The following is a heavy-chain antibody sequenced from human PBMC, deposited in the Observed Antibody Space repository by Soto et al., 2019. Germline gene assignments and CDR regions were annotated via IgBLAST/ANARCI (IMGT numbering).Heavy chain of an antibody. CDR3: AGRGIQHYNCGWYED. CDR1: GFTFSSYW. V-gene: IGHV3-7*01. J-gene: IGHJ4*02. CDR2: IKHDGSEK. D-gene: IGHD6-19*01. Sequence: EVQLVESGGGLVQPGGSLRLSCVASGFTFSSYWMTWIRQAPGKGLEWVANIKHDGSEKYYVDSVKGRFTISRDNAKDSLYLQMNSLRAEDTAVYYCAGRGIQHYNCGWYEDWGQGTLVTVSS.